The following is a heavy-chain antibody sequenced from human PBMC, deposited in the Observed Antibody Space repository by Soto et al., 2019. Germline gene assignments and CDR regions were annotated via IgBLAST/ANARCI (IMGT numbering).Heavy chain of an antibody. CDR2: ISAYNGNT. Sequence: QVHLVQSGAEVKKPGASVKVSCKASGYTFTSYGISWVRQAPGQGLEWMGWISAYNGNTNYAQKLQGRVTMTTDTSTSTAYMELRSLRSDDTAVYYCARSVKSGYSYGYLDYWGQGTLVTVSS. V-gene: IGHV1-18*01. D-gene: IGHD5-18*01. CDR1: GYTFTSYG. J-gene: IGHJ4*02. CDR3: ARSVKSGYSYGYLDY.